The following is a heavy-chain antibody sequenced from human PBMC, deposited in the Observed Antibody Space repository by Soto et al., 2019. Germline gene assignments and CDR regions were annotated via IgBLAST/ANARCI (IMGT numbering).Heavy chain of an antibody. Sequence: QITLKESGPPLLKPTQTLTLTCTFSGFSLRSLGMAVGWIRQPPGRALEWVALIYWDDEERYSPSLQSRLTITKDTSKNHVVLTMTTMDPVDIATYYCARRYDSSFDFWGQGIPVTVSS. J-gene: IGHJ4*02. D-gene: IGHD6-6*01. CDR1: GFSLRSLGMA. V-gene: IGHV2-5*02. CDR2: IYWDDEE. CDR3: ARRYDSSFDF.